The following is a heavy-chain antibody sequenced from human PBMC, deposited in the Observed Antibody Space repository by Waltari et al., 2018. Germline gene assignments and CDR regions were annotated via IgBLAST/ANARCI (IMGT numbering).Heavy chain of an antibody. Sequence: QVQLVQSGAEVKKPGSSVKVSCKASGGTFSSYAISWVRQAPGHGLAWMGGIIPIFGTANYAQKFQGRVTITADESTSTAYMELSSLRSEDTAVYYCARMYHYYGSGSYYAYYYYMDVWGKGTTVTVSS. CDR3: ARMYHYYGSGSYYAYYYYMDV. CDR2: IIPIFGTA. CDR1: GGTFSSYA. J-gene: IGHJ6*03. V-gene: IGHV1-69*01. D-gene: IGHD3-10*01.